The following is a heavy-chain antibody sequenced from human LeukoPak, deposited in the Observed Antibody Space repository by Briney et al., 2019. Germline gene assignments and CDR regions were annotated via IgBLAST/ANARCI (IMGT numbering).Heavy chain of an antibody. D-gene: IGHD3-22*01. CDR1: GFTFSSYW. CDR2: IKQDGSEK. V-gene: IGHV3-7*01. CDR3: ARGGKFYYDSSGYPGDY. Sequence: GGSLRLSCVASGFTFSSYWMSWVRQAPGKGLEWVANIKQDGSEKYYVDSVRGRFTISSDNVKNSLYLQMNSLRAEDTAVYYCARGGKFYYDSSGYPGDYWGQGTLVTVSS. J-gene: IGHJ4*02.